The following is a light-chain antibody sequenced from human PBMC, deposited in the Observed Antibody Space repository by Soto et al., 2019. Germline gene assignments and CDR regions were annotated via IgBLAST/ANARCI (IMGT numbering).Light chain of an antibody. J-gene: IGLJ1*01. Sequence: QSALTQPASVSGSPGQSITISCTGTSSDVGGYNYVSWYQQHPGKAPKLMIYHVSNRPTGVSNRLSGSKSGNTASLTISGRQDEDEADYYCSSYTSSSHYVFGTGTKENVL. CDR2: HVS. CDR3: SSYTSSSHYV. V-gene: IGLV2-14*01. CDR1: SSDVGGYNY.